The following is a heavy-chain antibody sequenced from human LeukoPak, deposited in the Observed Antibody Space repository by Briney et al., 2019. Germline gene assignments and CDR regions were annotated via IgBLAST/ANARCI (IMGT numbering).Heavy chain of an antibody. CDR1: GGSFSGYY. V-gene: IGHV4-34*01. Sequence: PSETLSLTCAVYGGSFSGYYWSWIRQPPGKGLEWIGEINHSGSTNYNPSLKSRVTISVDTSKNQFSLKLSSVTAADTAVYYCARVLLDYFDYWGQGTLVTVSS. CDR2: INHSGST. CDR3: ARVLLDYFDY. D-gene: IGHD3-10*01. J-gene: IGHJ4*02.